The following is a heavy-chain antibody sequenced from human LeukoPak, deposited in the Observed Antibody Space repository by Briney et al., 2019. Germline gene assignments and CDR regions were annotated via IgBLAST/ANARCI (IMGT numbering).Heavy chain of an antibody. Sequence: LRLSCAASGFTFSSYAMSWVRQPPGKGLEWIGYIYYSGSTYYNPSLKSRVTISVDTSKNQFSLKLSSVTAADTAVYYCAXXDXWDGSGSYDIXGQXTXVTVXS. CDR3: AXXDXWDGSGSYDI. CDR1: GFTFSSYA. CDR2: IYYSGST. V-gene: IGHV4-30-4*08. J-gene: IGHJ3*02. D-gene: IGHD3-10*01.